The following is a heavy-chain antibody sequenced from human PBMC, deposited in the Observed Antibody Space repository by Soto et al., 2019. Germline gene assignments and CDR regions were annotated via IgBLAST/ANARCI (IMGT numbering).Heavy chain of an antibody. CDR2: INPSGGST. Sequence: QVQLVQSGAEVKKPGASVKVSCKASGYTFTSYYMHWVRQAPGQGLEWMGIINPSGGSTSYAQKFQGRVAMTRDTSTSAGYMELSSLRSEDTAVYYCARGGIRFLEWLEGFDYWGQGTLVTVSS. CDR3: ARGGIRFLEWLEGFDY. CDR1: GYTFTSYY. D-gene: IGHD3-3*01. V-gene: IGHV1-46*01. J-gene: IGHJ4*02.